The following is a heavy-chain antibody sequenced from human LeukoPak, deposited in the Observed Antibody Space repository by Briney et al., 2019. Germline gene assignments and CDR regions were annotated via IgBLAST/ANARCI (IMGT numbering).Heavy chain of an antibody. CDR1: GGSISSYY. D-gene: IGHD3-22*01. J-gene: IGHJ4*02. Sequence: SETLSLTCTVSGGSISSYYWSWIRQPPGKGLEWIGYIYYSGSTNYNPSLKSRVTISIDTSKNQFSLKLSSVTAADTAVYYCARGPEYYYDSSGYYSIFDYWGQGTLVTVSS. CDR3: ARGPEYYYDSSGYYSIFDY. CDR2: IYYSGST. V-gene: IGHV4-59*01.